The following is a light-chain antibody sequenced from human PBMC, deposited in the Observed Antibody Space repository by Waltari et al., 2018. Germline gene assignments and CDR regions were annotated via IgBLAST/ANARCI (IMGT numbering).Light chain of an antibody. CDR1: QNVGNS. V-gene: IGKV3-11*01. J-gene: IGKJ2*01. CDR2: DAA. Sequence: ENVLTQSPATLSLSPGEAATLSCRASQNVGNSLAWYQHKPGQAPRLLIYDAANRASGIPARFSGSGSGKDFTLTISSLEPDDFAVYYCQQRSNWHTFGQGTRLEIK. CDR3: QQRSNWHT.